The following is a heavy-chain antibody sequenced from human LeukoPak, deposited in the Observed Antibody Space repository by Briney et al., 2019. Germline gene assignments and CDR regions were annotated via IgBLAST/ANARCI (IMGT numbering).Heavy chain of an antibody. D-gene: IGHD3-3*01. CDR2: INPNSGGT. J-gene: IGHJ5*02. V-gene: IGHV1-2*02. Sequence: ASVKVSCKASGYTFTGYYMHWVRQAPGQGLEWMGWINPNSGGTNYAQKFQGRVTMTRDTSISTAYMELSRLRSDDTAVYYCARVGYDFWSGPSWGFDPWGQGTLVTVSS. CDR3: ARVGYDFWSGPSWGFDP. CDR1: GYTFTGYY.